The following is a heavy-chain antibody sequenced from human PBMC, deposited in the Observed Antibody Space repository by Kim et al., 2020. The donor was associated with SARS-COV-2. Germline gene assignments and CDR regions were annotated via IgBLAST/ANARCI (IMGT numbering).Heavy chain of an antibody. J-gene: IGHJ4*02. V-gene: IGHV3-23*01. Sequence: RGGRNYDADSGKGRFTISRDNSKNTLYLQMNSRRAEDTAVYYCAKDTGPYWGQGTLVTVSS. CDR2: RGGRN. D-gene: IGHD4-4*01. CDR3: AKDTGPY.